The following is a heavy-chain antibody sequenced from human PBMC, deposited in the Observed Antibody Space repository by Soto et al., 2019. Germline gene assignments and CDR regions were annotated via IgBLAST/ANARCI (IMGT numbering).Heavy chain of an antibody. CDR1: GGSISSSSYY. CDR3: ARLLEWLPDFDY. D-gene: IGHD3-3*01. J-gene: IGHJ4*02. CDR2: IYYSGST. V-gene: IGHV4-39*01. Sequence: PSETLSLTCTVSGGSISSSSYYWGWIRQPPGKGLEWIGSIYYSGSTYYNPSLKSRVTISVDTSKNQFSLKLSSVTAADTAVYYCARLLEWLPDFDYWGQGTLVTSPQ.